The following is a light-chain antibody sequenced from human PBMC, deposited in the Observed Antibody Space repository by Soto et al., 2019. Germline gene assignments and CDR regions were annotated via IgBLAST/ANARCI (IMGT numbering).Light chain of an antibody. CDR2: GNS. J-gene: IGLJ2*01. CDR3: QSYDSSLSGVV. CDR1: SSNIGAGYD. V-gene: IGLV1-40*01. Sequence: QAVVTQPPSVSGAPGQRVIISCTGSSSNIGAGYDVHWYQQLPGTAPKLLIYGNSNRPSGVPDQFSGSKSGTSASLVITGLQAEDEADYYFQSYDSSLSGVVFGGGTKLTVL.